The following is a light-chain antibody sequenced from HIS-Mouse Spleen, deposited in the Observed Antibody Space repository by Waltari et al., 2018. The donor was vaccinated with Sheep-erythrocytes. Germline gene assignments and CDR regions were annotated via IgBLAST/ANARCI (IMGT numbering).Light chain of an antibody. CDR1: SSDVGGSYS. CDR2: DVS. J-gene: IGLJ1*01. CDR3: CSYAGSYNHV. V-gene: IGLV2-11*01. Sequence: QSALTQPASVSGSPGPSITLPCTGTSSDVGGSYSLSWYQPHPGNAPKLTIYDVSKRPSGVPDRFSGSKSGNTASLTISGLQAEDEADYYCCSYAGSYNHVFATGTKVTVL.